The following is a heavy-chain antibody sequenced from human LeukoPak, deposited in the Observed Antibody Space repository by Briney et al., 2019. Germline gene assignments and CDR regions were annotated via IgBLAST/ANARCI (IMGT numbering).Heavy chain of an antibody. V-gene: IGHV3-53*01. CDR1: GFTVSSNY. CDR2: VTADST. Sequence: PGGSLRLSCAASGFTVSSNYMSWVRQAPGKGLEWVSTVTADSTYYADSVKGRFTISRDNSKNTMYLQMDSLRAEDTAVYYCAKGATGYCSSTSCLYYFDYWGQGTLVTVSS. CDR3: AKGATGYCSSTSCLYYFDY. J-gene: IGHJ4*02. D-gene: IGHD2-2*01.